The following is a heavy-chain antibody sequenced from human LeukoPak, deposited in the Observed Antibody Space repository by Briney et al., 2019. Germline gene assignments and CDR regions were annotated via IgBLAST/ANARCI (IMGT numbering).Heavy chain of an antibody. D-gene: IGHD3-10*01. J-gene: IGHJ4*02. CDR2: IRYDGSNK. CDR3: AKDRAWEVRGFGDYDY. CDR1: RFTFTGYG. V-gene: IGHV3-30*02. Sequence: GGSLRLSCATSRFTFTGYGMHWVRQAPGKGLEWVAFIRYDGSNKYYADSVEGRFTISRDNSKNTLYLQMNSLRPEDTAMYYCAKDRAWEVRGFGDYDYWGQGTLVTVSA.